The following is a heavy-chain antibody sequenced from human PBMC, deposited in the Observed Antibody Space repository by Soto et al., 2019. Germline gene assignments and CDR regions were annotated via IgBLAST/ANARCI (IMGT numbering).Heavy chain of an antibody. Sequence: EVNLLESGGGVVQPGESLRISCVGSGFTFKNYAMTWVRQAPGKGLEWVSGTTGSGANKHYADSVRCRFTISRDNSKKTLYLEMKSLRVEDTAVYYCAKDGDFGEDGPAEYFEHWGQGTLVTVSS. CDR3: AKDGDFGEDGPAEYFEH. V-gene: IGHV3-23*01. J-gene: IGHJ1*01. D-gene: IGHD4-17*01. CDR1: GFTFKNYA. CDR2: TTGSGANK.